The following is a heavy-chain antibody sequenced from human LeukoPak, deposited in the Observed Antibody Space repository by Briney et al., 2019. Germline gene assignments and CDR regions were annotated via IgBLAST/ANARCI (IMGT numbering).Heavy chain of an antibody. Sequence: GASVKVSCKASGYXFTSYGMSWVRQAPGQGLEWMGWISAYNGNTNYAQKLQGRVTMTTDTSTSTAYMELRSLRSDDTAVYYCARLAGTAAAGPEDWFDPWGQGTLVTVSS. CDR2: ISAYNGNT. J-gene: IGHJ5*02. CDR1: GYXFTSYG. CDR3: ARLAGTAAAGPEDWFDP. D-gene: IGHD6-13*01. V-gene: IGHV1-18*01.